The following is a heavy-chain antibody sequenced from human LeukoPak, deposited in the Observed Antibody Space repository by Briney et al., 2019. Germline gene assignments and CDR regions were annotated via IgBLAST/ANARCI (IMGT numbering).Heavy chain of an antibody. D-gene: IGHD2-8*02. Sequence: GASVKVSCKASGYTFTSYHIRWVRQAPGQGLEWMGIINPSGGSTSYAQKFQGRVTMTRDMSTSTVYMELSSLRSEDTAVYYCAREWRMGSSYFDYWGQGTLVTVSS. J-gene: IGHJ4*02. CDR1: GYTFTSYH. CDR3: AREWRMGSSYFDY. V-gene: IGHV1-46*01. CDR2: INPSGGST.